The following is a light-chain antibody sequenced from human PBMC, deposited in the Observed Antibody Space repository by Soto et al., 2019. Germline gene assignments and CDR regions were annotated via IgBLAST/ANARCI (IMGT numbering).Light chain of an antibody. CDR1: QSVFSS. CDR2: GSA. J-gene: IGKJ1*01. Sequence: EIVMTQSPATLSVSPGERATLSCRASQSVFSSLAWYQQRPGQAPRLLVYGSATGAAGIPDRFSGSGSGTVIILTISSLQSEDSAVYYYQQYHSSPAFGQGTKVEIK. CDR3: QQYHSSPA. V-gene: IGKV3-15*01.